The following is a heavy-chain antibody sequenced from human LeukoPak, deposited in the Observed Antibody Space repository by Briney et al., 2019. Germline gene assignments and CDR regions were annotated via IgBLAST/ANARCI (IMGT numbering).Heavy chain of an antibody. CDR2: ISGTGTTI. D-gene: IGHD3-22*01. CDR3: AVQITMIVVVPYFDY. V-gene: IGHV3-11*04. CDR1: GLTFSDYY. J-gene: IGHJ4*02. Sequence: GGSLRLSCAASGLTFSDYYMTWIRQAPGKGLEWVSSISGTGTTIYSADSVRGRFTVSRDNARNSLFLRMNSLRAEDTAVYYCAVQITMIVVVPYFDYWGQGTLVTVSS.